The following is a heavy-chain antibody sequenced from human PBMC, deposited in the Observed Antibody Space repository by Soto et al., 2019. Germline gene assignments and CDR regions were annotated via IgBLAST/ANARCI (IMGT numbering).Heavy chain of an antibody. D-gene: IGHD3-10*01. V-gene: IGHV3-15*01. Sequence: EVQLVESGGGMVIPGGSLRLSCAASGFTFSDAWMTWIRQAPGKGLQCVGRIKRKIDGETTDYAAPVKGRFTISRDDSKNTLYLQMNSLKVEDTAMYYCVTDRGGGMDVWGQGTTVTVSS. J-gene: IGHJ6*01. CDR1: GFTFSDAW. CDR3: VTDRGGGMDV. CDR2: IKRKIDGETT.